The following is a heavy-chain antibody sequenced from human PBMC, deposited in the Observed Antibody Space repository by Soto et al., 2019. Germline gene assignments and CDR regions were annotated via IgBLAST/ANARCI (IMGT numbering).Heavy chain of an antibody. Sequence: QVQLVQSGPEVKKTGASVKVSCRASGYFFTSYAIHWVRQAPGPRLEWLGWINAANGHTKYSQNFQGRVIITRDTSANTVYMEVSSLKSRDTAVYYCARGSIAVAGRNQLDYWGQGTRVTVFS. CDR1: GYFFTSYA. CDR3: ARGSIAVAGRNQLDY. D-gene: IGHD6-19*01. V-gene: IGHV1-3*01. J-gene: IGHJ4*02. CDR2: INAANGHT.